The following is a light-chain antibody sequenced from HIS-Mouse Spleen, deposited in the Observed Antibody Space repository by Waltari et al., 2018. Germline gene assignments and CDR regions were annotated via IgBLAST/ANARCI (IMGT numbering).Light chain of an antibody. CDR1: SGSIASNY. CDR2: EDN. J-gene: IGLJ3*02. CDR3: QSYDSSNSWV. Sequence: NFMLTQPHSVSESPGKTVTISCTGSSGSIASNYVQWYQQRPGSAPTTVSYEDNPRPSGVPDRFSGSIDSSSNSASLTISGLKTEDEADYYCQSYDSSNSWVFGGGTKLTVL. V-gene: IGLV6-57*02.